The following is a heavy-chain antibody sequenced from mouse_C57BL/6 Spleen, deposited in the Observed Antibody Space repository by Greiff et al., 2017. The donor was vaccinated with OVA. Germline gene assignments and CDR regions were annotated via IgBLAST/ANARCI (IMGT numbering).Heavy chain of an antibody. CDR3: TRWLGQAAY. D-gene: IGHD3-3*01. V-gene: IGHV1-15*01. CDR1: GYTFTDYE. CDR2: IDPETGGT. Sequence: VKLMESGAELVRPGASVTLSCKASGYTFTDYEMHWVKQTPVHGLEWIGSIDPETGGTAYNQKFKGKAILTADKSSSTAYMELRSLTSEDSAVYYCTRWLGQAAYWGQGTLVTVSA. J-gene: IGHJ3*01.